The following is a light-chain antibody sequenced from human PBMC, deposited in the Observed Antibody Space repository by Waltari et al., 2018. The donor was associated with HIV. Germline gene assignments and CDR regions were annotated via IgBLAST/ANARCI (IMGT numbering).Light chain of an antibody. CDR2: DVS. J-gene: IGLJ2*01. Sequence: QSALTQPASVSGSPGQSITISCTGTSSDVGCYNYFSWYQHHPGQAPKLMIFDVSNRPSGVSNRFSGSKSGNTASLTISGLQAEDEADYYCNSYTSSSHVIFGGGTKLTVL. CDR3: NSYTSSSHVI. CDR1: SSDVGCYNY. V-gene: IGLV2-14*01.